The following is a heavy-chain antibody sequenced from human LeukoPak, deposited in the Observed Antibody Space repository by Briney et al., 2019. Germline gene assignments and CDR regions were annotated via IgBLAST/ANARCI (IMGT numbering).Heavy chain of an antibody. V-gene: IGHV4-31*03. D-gene: IGHD2-15*01. Sequence: PSQTLSLTCTVSGGSISSGGYYWSWIRQHPGKGLEWIGYIYYSGSTYYNPSLKSRVTISVDTSKNQFSLKLSSVTDADTAVYYCARAGYCSGGSCLGDAFDIWGQGTMVTVSS. CDR2: IYYSGST. CDR1: GGSISSGGYY. CDR3: ARAGYCSGGSCLGDAFDI. J-gene: IGHJ3*02.